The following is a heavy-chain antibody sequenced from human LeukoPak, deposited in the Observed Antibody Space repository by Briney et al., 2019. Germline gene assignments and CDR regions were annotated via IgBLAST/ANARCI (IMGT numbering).Heavy chain of an antibody. D-gene: IGHD3-3*01. CDR2: IYTSGST. J-gene: IGHJ6*03. V-gene: IGHV4-4*07. Sequence: SDTLSLTCTVSGGSFSSYYWSWLRQPAGKGLEWIGRIYTSGSTNYNPSLKSRVTMSVDTSKKQFSLKLSYVTAADTAVYYSAKEGPVLRFLVWSANPHYYYYMDVWGKASTVTLSS. CDR3: AKEGPVLRFLVWSANPHYYYYMDV. CDR1: GGSFSSYY.